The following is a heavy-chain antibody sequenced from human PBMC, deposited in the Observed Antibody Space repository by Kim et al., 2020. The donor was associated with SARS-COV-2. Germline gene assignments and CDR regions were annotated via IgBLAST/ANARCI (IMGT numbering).Heavy chain of an antibody. CDR3: ARGGDGMDV. Sequence: TAYADSVKGRFTIFRDNAKNTLYLQMNRLRPEDTAVYHCARGGDGMDVWGQGTTVTVS. CDR2: T. J-gene: IGHJ6*02. V-gene: IGHV3-74*01. D-gene: IGHD3-16*01.